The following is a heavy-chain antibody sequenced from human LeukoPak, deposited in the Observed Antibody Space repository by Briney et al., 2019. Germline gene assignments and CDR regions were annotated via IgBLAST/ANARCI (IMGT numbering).Heavy chain of an antibody. Sequence: GASVKVYCKASDDTFSNYGISWVRQAPGQGLEWMGWISTYNGNTHYAQKFQGRVTMTTDTSTNIAYLELRDLRSDDRAVYYCARTQWLEDAFDFWGQGTVVTVSS. J-gene: IGHJ3*01. CDR2: ISTYNGNT. CDR1: DDTFSNYG. D-gene: IGHD6-19*01. V-gene: IGHV1-18*01. CDR3: ARTQWLEDAFDF.